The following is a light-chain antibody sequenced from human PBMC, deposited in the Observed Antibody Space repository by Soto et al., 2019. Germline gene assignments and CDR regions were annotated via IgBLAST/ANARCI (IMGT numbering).Light chain of an antibody. CDR3: CTFAGRYSYV. V-gene: IGLV2-11*01. CDR2: DVA. J-gene: IGLJ1*01. Sequence: QSALTQPRSVSGSPGQSVTISCTGTGSDVGSYNFVSWHQQQPGKPPKLMIYDVAKRPSGVPDRFSGSKSGNTASLTISGLQAEDEADYYCCTFAGRYSYVFGSGTKVTVL. CDR1: GSDVGSYNF.